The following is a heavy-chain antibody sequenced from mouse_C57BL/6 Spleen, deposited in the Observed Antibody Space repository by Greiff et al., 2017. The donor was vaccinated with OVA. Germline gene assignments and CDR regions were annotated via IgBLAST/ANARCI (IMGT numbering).Heavy chain of an antibody. V-gene: IGHV3-6*01. CDR1: GYSITSGYY. D-gene: IGHD3-3*01. Sequence: EVQLVESGPGLVKPSQSLSLTCSVTGYSITSGYYWNWIRQFPGNKLEWMGYISYDGSNNYNPSLKNRISLTRDTSKHQFFLKLNSVTTEDTATYYCAGWYFDYWGQGTTLTVSS. CDR2: ISYDGSN. J-gene: IGHJ2*01. CDR3: AGWYFDY.